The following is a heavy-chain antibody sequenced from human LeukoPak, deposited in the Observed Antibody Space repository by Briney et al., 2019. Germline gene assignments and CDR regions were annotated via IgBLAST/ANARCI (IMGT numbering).Heavy chain of an antibody. V-gene: IGHV3-9*01. CDR2: ISWDRGTI. CDR3: AKDRVAGIGYWFFDL. CDR1: GFTFDDYA. Sequence: GRSLRLSCAGSGFTFDDYAIHWVRQAPGKGLEWVSGISWDRGTIVYADSVKGRFTISRDNSKNSLYLQMNSLRAEDTAFYYCAKDRVAGIGYWFFDLWGRGTLVTVSS. D-gene: IGHD6-19*01. J-gene: IGHJ2*01.